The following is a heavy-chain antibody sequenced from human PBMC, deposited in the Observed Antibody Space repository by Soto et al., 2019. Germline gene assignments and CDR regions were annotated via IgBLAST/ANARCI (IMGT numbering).Heavy chain of an antibody. D-gene: IGHD7-27*01. Sequence: RLSCAASGFTFRNYDMHWVRQATGEGLEWVSGIGAASDTYYPVSVQGRFTVSRDNAKKSLYLQMNSLRAGDTAVYYCARGVLGPGDYYYGMDVWGKGTTVTGSS. CDR2: IGAASDT. V-gene: IGHV3-13*01. J-gene: IGHJ6*04. CDR3: ARGVLGPGDYYYGMDV. CDR1: GFTFRNYD.